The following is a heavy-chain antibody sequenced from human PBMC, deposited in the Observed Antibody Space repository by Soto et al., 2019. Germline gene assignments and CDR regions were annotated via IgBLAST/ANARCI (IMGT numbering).Heavy chain of an antibody. CDR2: INPSGGST. Sequence: ASAKVSCKASGYTFASYYMHWVRPAPGQGLEWMGIINPSGGSTSYAQKFQGRVTMTRDTSTSTVYMELSSLRSEDTAVYYCARDLRPSIAAAGSQYYYYYYGMDVWGQGTTVTVSS. CDR1: GYTFASYY. J-gene: IGHJ6*02. D-gene: IGHD6-13*01. V-gene: IGHV1-46*01. CDR3: ARDLRPSIAAAGSQYYYYYYGMDV.